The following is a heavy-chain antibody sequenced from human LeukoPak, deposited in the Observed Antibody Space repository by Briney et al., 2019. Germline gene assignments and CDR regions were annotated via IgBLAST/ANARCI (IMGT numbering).Heavy chain of an antibody. CDR1: GFTFSIYG. V-gene: IGHV3-23*01. CDR2: LSGSGGST. J-gene: IGHJ4*02. D-gene: IGHD3-3*01. Sequence: GGSLRLSCAASGFTFSIYGLSWVRQAPGKGLEWVSALSGSGGSTYYADSVKGRFTISRDNSKNTLYLQMNSLRVEDTAVYYCAKRWSGYLGDYWGQGTLVTVSS. CDR3: AKRWSGYLGDY.